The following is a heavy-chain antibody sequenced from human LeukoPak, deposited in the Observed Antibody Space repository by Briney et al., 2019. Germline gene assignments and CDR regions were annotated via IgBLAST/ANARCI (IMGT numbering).Heavy chain of an antibody. CDR1: GFTFGSYA. CDR3: VKDRGDIVLVVAATGHY. V-gene: IGHV3-64D*06. J-gene: IGHJ4*02. Sequence: GGSLRLSCSASGFTFGSYAMHWVRQTPGKGLEYVAGITGNGGSTYYADPVKGRFTLSRDNSKNTLYLQMSSLRVEDTAVYYCVKDRGDIVLVVAATGHYWGQGTLVTVSS. CDR2: ITGNGGST. D-gene: IGHD2-15*01.